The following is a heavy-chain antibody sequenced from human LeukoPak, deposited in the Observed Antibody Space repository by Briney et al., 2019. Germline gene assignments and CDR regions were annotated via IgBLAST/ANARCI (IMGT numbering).Heavy chain of an antibody. V-gene: IGHV3-23*01. CDR2: IGGSDGRT. CDR1: GFTFSTYA. D-gene: IGHD3-22*01. Sequence: GGSLRLSCAASGFTFSTYAMSWVRQAPGKGLEWVSLIGGSDGRTRYADSVKGRFTISRDNSKNTLYLEMNSLRAKDTAVYYCAKDSSSYDWGYMDVWGKGATVTISS. CDR3: AKDSSSYDWGYMDV. J-gene: IGHJ6*03.